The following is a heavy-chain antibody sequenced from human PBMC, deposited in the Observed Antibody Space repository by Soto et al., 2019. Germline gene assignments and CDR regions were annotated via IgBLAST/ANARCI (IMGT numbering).Heavy chain of an antibody. J-gene: IGHJ4*02. D-gene: IGHD2-8*02. V-gene: IGHV4-39*02. Sequence: PSETLSLTCAVSGGSISSSSYYWGWIRQPPGKGLEWIGSISYSGSTYYNPSLKSRVTISVDTSKNQFSLKLSSVTAADTAVYYCARDKITGLFDYWGQGTLVTVS. CDR3: ARDKITGLFDY. CDR1: GGSISSSSYY. CDR2: ISYSGST.